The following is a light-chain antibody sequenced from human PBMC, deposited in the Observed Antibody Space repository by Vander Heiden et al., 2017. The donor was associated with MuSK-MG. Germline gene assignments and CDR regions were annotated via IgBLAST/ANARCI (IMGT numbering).Light chain of an antibody. CDR2: AAS. V-gene: IGKV1-39*01. CDR1: HSISTY. J-gene: IGKJ4*01. Sequence: EIQMSQSPSSLSGSVGDRVTITCRASHSISTYFNWYKQKPGKAPKLLIYAASSCQSGVTSRFSGSGYGKDVTLTNISRQQEDFAPYYCHQTYGNPPLTFGRGSKVEIK. CDR3: HQTYGNPPLT.